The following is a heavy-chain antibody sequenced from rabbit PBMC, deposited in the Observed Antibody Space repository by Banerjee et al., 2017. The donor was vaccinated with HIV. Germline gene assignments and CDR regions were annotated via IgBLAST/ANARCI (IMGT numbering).Heavy chain of an antibody. CDR1: GIDFSNHYY. Sequence: QQQLEESGGGLVKPGGTLTLTCKASGIDFSNHYYMCWVRQAPGKGLELIACIVTSTGSTWYASWAKGRFTISKTSSTTVTLQMSSLTAADTATYFCARDLGAGWGVWDLWGPGTLVTVS. CDR2: IVTSTGST. D-gene: IGHD4-1*01. V-gene: IGHV1S43*01. CDR3: ARDLGAGWGVWDL. J-gene: IGHJ4*01.